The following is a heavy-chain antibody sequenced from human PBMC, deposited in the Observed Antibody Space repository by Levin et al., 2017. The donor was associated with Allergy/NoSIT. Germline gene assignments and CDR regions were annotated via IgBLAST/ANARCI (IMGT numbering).Heavy chain of an antibody. CDR3: ARARNQWLDGYLDY. CDR2: INSDGSST. Sequence: SGGSLRLSCAASGFTFSSYWMHWVRQAPGKGLVWVSRINSDGSSTSYADSVKGRFTISRDNAKNTLYLQMNSLRAEDTAVYYCARARNQWLDGYLDYWGQGTLVTVSS. J-gene: IGHJ4*02. D-gene: IGHD6-19*01. CDR1: GFTFSSYW. V-gene: IGHV3-74*01.